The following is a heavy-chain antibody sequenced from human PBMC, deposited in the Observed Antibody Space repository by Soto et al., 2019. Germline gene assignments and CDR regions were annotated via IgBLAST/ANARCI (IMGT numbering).Heavy chain of an antibody. J-gene: IGHJ1*01. V-gene: IGHV3-11*06. CDR1: GYIVSDYY. CDR3: GTAIWSYSLEFFRD. D-gene: IGHD1-26*01. Sequence: GWSLRLSCSASGYIVSDYYMSWIRQAPGKGMEWIAYISSSGTYINYADSVKGRFTISRENAENTVYLQMNSLRIDDTAVYFCGTAIWSYSLEFFRDLGRGTLAIV. CDR2: ISSSGTYI.